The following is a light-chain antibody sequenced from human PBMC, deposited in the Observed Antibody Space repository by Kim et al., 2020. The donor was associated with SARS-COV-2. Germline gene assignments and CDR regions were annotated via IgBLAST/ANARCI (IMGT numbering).Light chain of an antibody. Sequence: GKTVTISCTRSVGSIDGNYVRWYQQRPGGVPTTVIYEDDQRPSGVSDRFSGSIDNSTNSASLTISGLRTEDEADYYCQSYNRDNVLFGGGTQLTVL. CDR2: EDD. CDR3: QSYNRDNVL. J-gene: IGLJ2*01. V-gene: IGLV6-57*03. CDR1: VGSIDGNY.